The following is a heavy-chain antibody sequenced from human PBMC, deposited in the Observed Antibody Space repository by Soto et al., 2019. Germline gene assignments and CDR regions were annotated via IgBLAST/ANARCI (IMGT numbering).Heavy chain of an antibody. Sequence: QEQLVESGGGVVQPGKSLRLSCAASGFSFSNFAMHWVRQAPGKGLEWVALISYDGSKEDYADSLRGRSTISRDNSRNTVHLQIRSLRPEDKAVSYCATSRIAARPIIGNWGQVTLVTVS. CDR3: ATSRIAARPIIGN. J-gene: IGHJ4*02. CDR2: ISYDGSKE. D-gene: IGHD6-6*01. V-gene: IGHV3-30*15. CDR1: GFSFSNFA.